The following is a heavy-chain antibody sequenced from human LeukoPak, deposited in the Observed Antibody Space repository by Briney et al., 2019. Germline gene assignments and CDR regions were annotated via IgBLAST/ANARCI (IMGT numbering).Heavy chain of an antibody. CDR2: IYHSGST. D-gene: IGHD1-26*01. CDR1: GGSISSSNW. CDR3: ARVLVGATKTPDYYYYYGMDV. Sequence: SGTLSLTCAVSGGSISSSNWWSWVRQPPGKGLEWIGEIYHSGSTNYNPSLKSRVTISVDKSKNQFSLKLSSVTAADTAVYYCARVLVGATKTPDYYYYYGMDVWGQGTTVTVSS. V-gene: IGHV4-4*02. J-gene: IGHJ6*02.